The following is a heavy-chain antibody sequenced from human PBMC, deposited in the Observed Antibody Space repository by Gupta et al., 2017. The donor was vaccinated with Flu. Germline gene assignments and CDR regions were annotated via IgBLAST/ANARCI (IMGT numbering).Heavy chain of an antibody. D-gene: IGHD6-13*01. Sequence: EVQLVEFGGGLVKPGGSLRLSCAASGFTFSSYSMNWVRQAPGKGLEWVSSISSSSSYIYYADSVKGRFTISRDNAKNSLYLQMNSLRAEDTAVYYCARGWGSSYRRFYYFDYWGQGTLVTVSS. J-gene: IGHJ4*02. CDR1: GFTFSSYS. CDR2: ISSSSSYI. CDR3: ARGWGSSYRRFYYFDY. V-gene: IGHV3-21*01.